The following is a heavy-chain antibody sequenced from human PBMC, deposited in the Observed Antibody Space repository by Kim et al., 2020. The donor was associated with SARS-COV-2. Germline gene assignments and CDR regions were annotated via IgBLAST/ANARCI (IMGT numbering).Heavy chain of an antibody. V-gene: IGHV4-31*03. D-gene: IGHD3-22*01. Sequence: SETLSLTCTVSGGSISSGGYYWTWIRQYPGKGLEWIGYIHYSGTTSYNPSLESRVTISVDTSKNQFSLKLSSMTAADTAVYYCARDRHNSGSFFDYWGQG. CDR1: GGSISSGGYY. CDR2: IHYSGTT. CDR3: ARDRHNSGSFFDY. J-gene: IGHJ4*02.